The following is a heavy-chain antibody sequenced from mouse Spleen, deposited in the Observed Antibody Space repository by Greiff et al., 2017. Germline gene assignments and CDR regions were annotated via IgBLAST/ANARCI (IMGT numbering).Heavy chain of an antibody. CDR1: GYTFTSYW. CDR2: IYPSDSYT. V-gene: IGHV1-69*02. Sequence: QVQLQQPGAELVRPGASVKLSCKASGYTFTSYWINWVKQRPGQGLEWIGNIYPSDSYTNYNQKFKGKATLTADKSSNTAYMQLSSLTSEDSAVYFCARYSNYIYAMDYWGQGTSVTVSS. J-gene: IGHJ4*01. CDR3: ARYSNYIYAMDY. D-gene: IGHD2-5*01.